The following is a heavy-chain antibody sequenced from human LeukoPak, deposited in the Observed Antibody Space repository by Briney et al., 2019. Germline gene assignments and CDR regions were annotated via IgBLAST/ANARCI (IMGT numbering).Heavy chain of an antibody. D-gene: IGHD3-10*01. Sequence: ASVKVSCKASGYTFTDYYMHWLRQAPGQGLEWMGWMHPNSGGTNYAQKFQGRVTMTRDTSISTAYMELSRLRSDDTAVYYCARDHRGMDYWGQGTLATVSS. CDR1: GYTFTDYY. V-gene: IGHV1-2*02. J-gene: IGHJ4*02. CDR2: MHPNSGGT. CDR3: ARDHRGMDY.